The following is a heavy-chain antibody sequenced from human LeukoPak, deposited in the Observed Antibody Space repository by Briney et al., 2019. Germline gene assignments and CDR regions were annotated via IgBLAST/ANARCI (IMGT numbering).Heavy chain of an antibody. V-gene: IGHV3-21*01. CDR1: GFTFSSYS. CDR2: ISSSSSYI. D-gene: IGHD3-3*01. J-gene: IGHJ4*02. CDR3: VRSWSVLRFLEWLSPFDY. Sequence: PGGSLRLSCAASGFTFSSYSMNWVRQAPGKGLEWVSSISSSSSYIYYADSVKGRFTISRDNAKNSLYLQMNSLRAEDTAVYYCVRSWSVLRFLEWLSPFDYWGQGTLVTVSS.